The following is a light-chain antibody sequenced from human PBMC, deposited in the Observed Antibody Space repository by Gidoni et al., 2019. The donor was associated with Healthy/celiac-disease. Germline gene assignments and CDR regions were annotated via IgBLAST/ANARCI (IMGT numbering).Light chain of an antibody. CDR1: QSISSG. CDR2: DAS. Sequence: DIQMTPSPSTLSAPVGDRVTIPCRASQSISSGLAWYQQKPGTAPKLLLYDASSLESGFPSRFSGSGSGTEFTLTISSLQPDEFATYYCQQYNSPLFTFGPGTKVDIK. J-gene: IGKJ3*01. CDR3: QQYNSPLFT. V-gene: IGKV1-5*01.